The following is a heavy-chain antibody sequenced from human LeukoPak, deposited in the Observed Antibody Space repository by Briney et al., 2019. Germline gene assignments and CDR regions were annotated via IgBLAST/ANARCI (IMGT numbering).Heavy chain of an antibody. Sequence: ASVKVSCKASGGTFSSYAISWVRQAPGQGLEWMGGIIPIFGTANYAQKFQGRVTITADESTSTAYMELSSLRSEDTAVYYCASPYYYDSSGYYARNYYYYGMDVWDQGTTVTVSS. V-gene: IGHV1-69*13. D-gene: IGHD3-22*01. CDR3: ASPYYYDSSGYYARNYYYYGMDV. CDR2: IIPIFGTA. J-gene: IGHJ6*02. CDR1: GGTFSSYA.